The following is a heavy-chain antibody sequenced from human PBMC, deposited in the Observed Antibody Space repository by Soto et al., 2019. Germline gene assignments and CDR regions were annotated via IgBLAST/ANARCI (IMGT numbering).Heavy chain of an antibody. J-gene: IGHJ6*03. CDR1: GFTFSSYA. V-gene: IGHV3-23*01. D-gene: IGHD2-15*01. Sequence: GGSLRLSCAASGFTFSSYAMSWVRQAPGKGLEWVSAISGSGGSTYYADSVKGRFTISRDNSKNTLYLQMNSLRAEDTAVYYCASGGSSNYYYYMDVWGKGTTVTVSS. CDR3: ASGGSSNYYYYMDV. CDR2: ISGSGGST.